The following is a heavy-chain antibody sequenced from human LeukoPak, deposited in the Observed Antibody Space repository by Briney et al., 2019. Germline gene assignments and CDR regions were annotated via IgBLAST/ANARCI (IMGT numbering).Heavy chain of an antibody. Sequence: PGGSLRLSCATSGFTFDDYGMHWVRQPPGKGLEWISGISWNGAYIRYADSVKGRFTVSRDNAKNSLYLQMNSLRPEDMSLYYCAKGNNSYASGSLHDPCDMCGQGTMITVSS. V-gene: IGHV3-9*03. CDR3: AKGNNSYASGSLHDPCDM. J-gene: IGHJ3*02. D-gene: IGHD3-10*01. CDR2: ISWNGAYI. CDR1: GFTFDDYG.